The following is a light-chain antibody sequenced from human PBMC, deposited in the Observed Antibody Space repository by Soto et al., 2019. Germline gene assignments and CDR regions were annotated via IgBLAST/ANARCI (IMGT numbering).Light chain of an antibody. CDR2: GAS. J-gene: IGKJ1*01. CDR3: QQYDSSPKT. V-gene: IGKV3-20*01. CDR1: QSVSSSY. Sequence: EIVLAQSPSTLSLSPGERATLSCMASQSVSSSYLAWYQQKPGQAPRLLIYGASSRATGIPDRFSGSGSGTDFTLTISRLEPEDFAVYYCQQYDSSPKTFGQGTKVDI.